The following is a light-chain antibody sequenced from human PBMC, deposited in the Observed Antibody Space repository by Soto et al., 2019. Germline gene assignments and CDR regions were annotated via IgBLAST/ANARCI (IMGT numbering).Light chain of an antibody. J-gene: IGKJ5*01. Sequence: TQSPSSPSAYVGDRITITCRASRDMGSDLSWYQQKPEKAPTLLIYAASNLQSGVPSRFRGSRSGTEFTLTVSSLQPADFATYYCLQDHDDSWTFGQGTRLEIK. CDR3: LQDHDDSWT. CDR2: AAS. V-gene: IGKV1-6*01. CDR1: RDMGSD.